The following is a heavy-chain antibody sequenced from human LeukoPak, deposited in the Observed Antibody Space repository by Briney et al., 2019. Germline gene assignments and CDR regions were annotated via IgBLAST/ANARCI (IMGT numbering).Heavy chain of an antibody. Sequence: GASVKVSCKASGGTFSSYAISWVRQAPGQGLEWMGGIIPIFGTANYAQKFQGRVTITADESTSTAYMELSSLRSEDTAVYYCATVYSSGYYLDWFDPWAREPWSPSPQ. V-gene: IGHV1-69*13. CDR3: ATVYSSGYYLDWFDP. CDR2: IIPIFGTA. J-gene: IGHJ5*02. D-gene: IGHD3-22*01. CDR1: GGTFSSYA.